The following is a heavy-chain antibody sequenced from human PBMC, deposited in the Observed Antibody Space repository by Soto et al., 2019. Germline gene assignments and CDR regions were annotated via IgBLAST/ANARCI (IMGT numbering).Heavy chain of an antibody. V-gene: IGHV1-69*02. CDR3: ATAVAGYYYGMDV. CDR1: GGTFSSYT. J-gene: IGHJ6*02. Sequence: SVKVSCTASGGTFSSYTISWVRQAPGQGLEWMGRIIPILGIANYAQKFQGRVTITADESTSTDYMELSSLRSEDTAVYYCATAVAGYYYGMDVWGQGTTVTVSS. CDR2: IIPILGIA. D-gene: IGHD6-19*01.